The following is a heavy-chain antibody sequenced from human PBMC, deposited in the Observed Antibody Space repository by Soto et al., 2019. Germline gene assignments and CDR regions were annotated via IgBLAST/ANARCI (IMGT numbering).Heavy chain of an antibody. CDR3: ARDRFLVPAASLYGMDV. CDR1: FGSLSSSSYY. D-gene: IGHD2-2*01. Sequence: SETLALTCTVSFGSLSSSSYYWVWSRQPAGKGLEWIGSIYYSGSTYYNPSLKSRVTISVDTSKNQFSLRLSSVTAADTAVYYCARDRFLVPAASLYGMDVWGQGTTVTVSS. J-gene: IGHJ6*02. CDR2: IYYSGST. V-gene: IGHV4-39*07.